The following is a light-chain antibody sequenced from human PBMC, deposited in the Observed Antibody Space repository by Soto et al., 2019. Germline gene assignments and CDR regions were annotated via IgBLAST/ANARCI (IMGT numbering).Light chain of an antibody. CDR3: QQYDNSIT. V-gene: IGKV3-20*01. J-gene: IGKJ5*01. Sequence: EIVLTQSPDTLSLSPGESATLSCRASQSVSSSYLAWYQQKPGRAPRLLIYGASSRATGIPDRFSGSGSGTEFTLTISRLEPEDFAVFYCQQYDNSITFGQGTRLE. CDR2: GAS. CDR1: QSVSSSY.